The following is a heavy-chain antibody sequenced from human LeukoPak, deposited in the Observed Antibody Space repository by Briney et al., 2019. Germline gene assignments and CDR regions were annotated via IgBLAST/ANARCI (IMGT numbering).Heavy chain of an antibody. V-gene: IGHV4-59*01. Sequence: PSETLSLTCTISGGSLKYYYWNWIRQSPGKGLEWLGYIYYTGSTKYNPSLESRVTISLDTSENQFSLKLSTVTAADTAVYYCARRGGSNRSNNALDIWGQGTMVTVSS. D-gene: IGHD3-16*01. J-gene: IGHJ3*02. CDR2: IYYTGST. CDR1: GGSLKYYY. CDR3: ARRGGSNRSNNALDI.